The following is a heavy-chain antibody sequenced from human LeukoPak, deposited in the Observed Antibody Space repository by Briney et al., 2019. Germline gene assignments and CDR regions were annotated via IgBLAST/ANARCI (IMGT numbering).Heavy chain of an antibody. Sequence: GGSLRLSCAASGFTFSSYAMHWVRQAPGKGLEWVAVIPYDGSNKYYADSVKGRFTISRDNSKNTLYLQMNSLRAEDTAVYYCARGGYVDYWGQGTLVTVSS. V-gene: IGHV3-30-3*01. CDR3: ARGGYVDY. CDR2: IPYDGSNK. D-gene: IGHD3-16*01. J-gene: IGHJ4*02. CDR1: GFTFSSYA.